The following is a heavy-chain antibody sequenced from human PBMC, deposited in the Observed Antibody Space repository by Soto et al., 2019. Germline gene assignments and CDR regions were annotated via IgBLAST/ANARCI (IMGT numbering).Heavy chain of an antibody. CDR2: IYYSGST. J-gene: IGHJ4*02. CDR3: ARLSSPIVLMVYAYYFDY. D-gene: IGHD2-8*01. Sequence: SETLSLTCTVSGGSISSSSYCWGWIRKPPGKGLEWIGSIYYSGSTYYNPSLKSRVTISVDTSKNQFSLKLSSVTAADTAVYYCARLSSPIVLMVYAYYFDYWGQGTLVTVSS. V-gene: IGHV4-39*01. CDR1: GGSISSSSYC.